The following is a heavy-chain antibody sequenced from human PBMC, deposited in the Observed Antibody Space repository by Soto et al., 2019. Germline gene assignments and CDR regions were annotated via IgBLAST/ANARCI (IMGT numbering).Heavy chain of an antibody. J-gene: IGHJ4*02. D-gene: IGHD1-7*01. CDR3: ATFPDEAGTTSPFDY. Sequence: ASVKVSCKVSGYTLTELSMHWVRQAPGKGLEWMGGFDPEDGETIYAQKFQGRVTMTEDTSTDTAYMELSSLRSEDTAVYYCATFPDEAGTTSPFDYWGQGTLVTVSS. V-gene: IGHV1-24*01. CDR2: FDPEDGET. CDR1: GYTLTELS.